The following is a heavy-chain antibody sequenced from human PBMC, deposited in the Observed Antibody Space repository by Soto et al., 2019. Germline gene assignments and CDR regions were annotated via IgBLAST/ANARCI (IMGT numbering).Heavy chain of an antibody. J-gene: IGHJ5*02. CDR1: GGSISSSSYY. CDR2: IYYSGST. D-gene: IGHD6-19*01. Sequence: SETLSLTCTVSGGSISSSSYYWGWIRQPPGKGLEWIGSIYYSGSTYYNPSLKSRVTISVDTSKNQFSLKLSSVTAADTAVYYCASPHRYRSGWSWFDPWGQGTLVTVSS. V-gene: IGHV4-39*01. CDR3: ASPHRYRSGWSWFDP.